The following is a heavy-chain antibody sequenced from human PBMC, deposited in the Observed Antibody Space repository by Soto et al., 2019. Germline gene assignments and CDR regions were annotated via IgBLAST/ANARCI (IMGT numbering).Heavy chain of an antibody. J-gene: IGHJ5*02. D-gene: IGHD5-18*01. CDR2: IDPSDSYA. CDR1: GYSFSSFW. V-gene: IGHV5-10-1*01. Sequence: AGESLKISCKVSGYSFSSFWITWVRQMPGKGLEWMGRIDPSDSYANYSPSFQGHVTFSADKSINTAYLQWSSLKASDTAMYYCGRVRVDKAEGWFDPWGQGTLFTVSS. CDR3: GRVRVDKAEGWFDP.